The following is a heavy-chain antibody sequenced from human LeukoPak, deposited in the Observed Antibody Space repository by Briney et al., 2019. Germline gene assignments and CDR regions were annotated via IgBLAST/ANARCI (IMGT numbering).Heavy chain of an antibody. CDR2: IRYDGSNK. V-gene: IGHV3-30*02. Sequence: GGSLRLSCAASGFTFSSCGMHWVRQAPGKGLEWVAFIRYDGSNKYYADSVKGRFTISRDNSKNTLYLQMNSLRAEDTAVYYCASDCSSTSCYTWVNFDYWGQGTLVTVSS. CDR1: GFTFSSCG. J-gene: IGHJ4*02. D-gene: IGHD2-2*02. CDR3: ASDCSSTSCYTWVNFDY.